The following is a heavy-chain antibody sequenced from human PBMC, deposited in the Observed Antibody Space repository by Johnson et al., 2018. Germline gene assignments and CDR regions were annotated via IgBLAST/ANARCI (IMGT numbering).Heavy chain of an antibody. V-gene: IGHV3-49*05. CDR3: TRDSTPLPYYFDY. J-gene: IGHJ4*02. CDR2: IRNRAYGATT. CDR1: GFTFSDYA. Sequence: EVQLVESGGGLVKPGRSLRLSCTASGFTFSDYAINWFRQAPGKGLEFVGFIRNRAYGATTVYAASVTGRFFISGDDSKSIAFLQMNSLTTEDTAVYYCTRDSTPLPYYFDYWGQGSLVTVSS.